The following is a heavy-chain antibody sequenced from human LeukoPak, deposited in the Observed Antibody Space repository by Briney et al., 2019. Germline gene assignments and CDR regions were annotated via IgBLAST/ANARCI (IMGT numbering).Heavy chain of an antibody. CDR2: ITSSSSYI. D-gene: IGHD3-3*01. V-gene: IGHV3-21*01. CDR3: ARTDFWSGSDY. J-gene: IGHJ4*02. CDR1: GFTFSNYN. Sequence: PGGSLSLSCAASGFTFSNYNMNWVRHAPGKWLEWVSSITSSSSYIYYADSVKGRFTISRDNAKNSLYLQMNSLRAEDTAVYYCARTDFWSGSDYWGQGTLVTVSS.